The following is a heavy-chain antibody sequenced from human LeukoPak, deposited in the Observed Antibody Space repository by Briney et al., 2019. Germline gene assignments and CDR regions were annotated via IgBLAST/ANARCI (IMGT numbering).Heavy chain of an antibody. CDR1: GFTFSSYG. CDR2: IWYDGSNK. Sequence: PGGSLRLPWAASGFTFSSYGMPWVRQAPGKGLEWVAVIWYDGSNKYYADSVKGRFTISRDNSKNTLYLQMNSLRAEDTAVYYCARDVGVTTLGDAFDIWGQGTMVTVSS. V-gene: IGHV3-33*01. D-gene: IGHD1-1*01. CDR3: ARDVGVTTLGDAFDI. J-gene: IGHJ3*02.